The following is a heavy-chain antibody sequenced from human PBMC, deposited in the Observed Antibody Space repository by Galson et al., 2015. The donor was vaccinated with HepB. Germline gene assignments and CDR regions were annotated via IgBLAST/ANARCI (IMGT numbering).Heavy chain of an antibody. J-gene: IGHJ4*02. CDR2: IYYSGST. CDR3: ARAPVPYYYDPRYYFDY. D-gene: IGHD3-22*01. V-gene: IGHV4-39*07. Sequence: ETLSLTCTVSGGSISSSSYYWGWIRQPPGKGLEWIGSIYYSGSTYYNPSLKSRVTISVDTSKNQFSLKLNSVTAAGTAVYYCARAPVPYYYDPRYYFDYWGQGTLVTVSS. CDR1: GGSISSSSYY.